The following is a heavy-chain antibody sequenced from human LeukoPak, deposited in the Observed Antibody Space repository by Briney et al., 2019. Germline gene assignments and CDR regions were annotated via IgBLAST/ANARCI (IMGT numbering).Heavy chain of an antibody. V-gene: IGHV3-21*06. CDR3: ARVYSSSWYFFDY. CDR2: IGSSSRDI. J-gene: IGHJ4*02. CDR1: GFTFSYYS. D-gene: IGHD6-13*01. Sequence: GGSLRLSCAASGFTFSYYSMTWVRQAPGKGLEWVSSIGSSSRDIQYTDSVGGRFTISRDNAKNSLYLQMNSLRAEDTAMYYCARVYSSSWYFFDYWGQGTLVTVSS.